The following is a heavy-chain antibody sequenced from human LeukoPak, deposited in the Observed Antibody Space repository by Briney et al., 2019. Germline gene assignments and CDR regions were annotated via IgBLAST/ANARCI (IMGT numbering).Heavy chain of an antibody. CDR1: GGSFSGYY. D-gene: IGHD6-19*01. Sequence: ETLSLTCAVYGGSFSGYYWSWIRQPPGKGLEWIGEINHSGSTNYNPSLKSRVTISVDTSKNQFSLKLSSVTAADTAVYYCARGASDGIAVAGAGYFDYWGQGTLVTVSS. V-gene: IGHV4-34*01. CDR3: ARGASDGIAVAGAGYFDY. J-gene: IGHJ4*02. CDR2: INHSGST.